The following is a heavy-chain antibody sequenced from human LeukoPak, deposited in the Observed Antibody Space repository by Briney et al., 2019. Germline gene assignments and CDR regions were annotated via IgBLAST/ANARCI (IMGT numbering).Heavy chain of an antibody. D-gene: IGHD4-17*01. V-gene: IGHV3-30*04. Sequence: GRSLRLSCAASGFTFSSYAMHWVRQVPGKGLEWVAVISYDGSNKYYADSVKGRFTISRDNSKNTLYLQMNSLRAEDTAVYYCARDRRGDDYYYYGMDVWGKGTTVTVSS. CDR3: ARDRRGDDYYYYGMDV. CDR1: GFTFSSYA. CDR2: ISYDGSNK. J-gene: IGHJ6*04.